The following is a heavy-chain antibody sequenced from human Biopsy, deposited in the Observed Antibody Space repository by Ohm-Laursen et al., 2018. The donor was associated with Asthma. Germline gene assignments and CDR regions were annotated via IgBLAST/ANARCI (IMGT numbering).Heavy chain of an antibody. CDR1: GVSIRSYY. CDR2: IHYSGST. D-gene: IGHD2-15*01. V-gene: IGHV4-59*01. CDR3: AGFCSGGNCPDH. J-gene: IGHJ4*02. Sequence: GTLSLTCIVSGVSIRSYYWTWIRQPPGKGLEWIGNIHYSGSTYSNPSLKSRVTISVDTSKKQISLRLSSVIAADTAVCYCAGFCSGGNCPDHWGQGTLVTVSS.